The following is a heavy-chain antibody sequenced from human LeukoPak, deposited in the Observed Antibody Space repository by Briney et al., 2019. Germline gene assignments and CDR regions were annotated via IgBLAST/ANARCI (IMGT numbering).Heavy chain of an antibody. CDR2: INPSGGST. CDR3: AREHTGDDAFDI. J-gene: IGHJ3*02. D-gene: IGHD1-1*01. Sequence: ASENVSCKASGYTFTSYYMHWVRQAPGQGLEWMGIINPSGGSTSYAQKFQGRVTMTRDTSTSTVYMELSSLRSEDTAVYYCAREHTGDDAFDIWGQGTMVTVSS. CDR1: GYTFTSYY. V-gene: IGHV1-46*01.